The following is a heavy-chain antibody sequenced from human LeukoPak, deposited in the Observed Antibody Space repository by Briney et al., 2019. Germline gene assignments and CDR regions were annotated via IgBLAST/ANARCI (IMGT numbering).Heavy chain of an antibody. CDR1: GFTFSSYW. D-gene: IGHD3-10*01. Sequence: GGSLRLSCVASGFTFSSYWMTWVRQAPGKGLEWVANMRQDGNEKYYVDSVRGRFTISRDNAKNSLYLQMNSLRAEDTAVYYCATDRRGSNDYWGQGTLVAVSS. V-gene: IGHV3-7*01. J-gene: IGHJ4*02. CDR3: ATDRRGSNDY. CDR2: MRQDGNEK.